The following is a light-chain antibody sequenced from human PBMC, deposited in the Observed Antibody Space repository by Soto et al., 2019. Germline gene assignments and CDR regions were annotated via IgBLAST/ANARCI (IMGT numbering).Light chain of an antibody. CDR3: QQSYRTPFT. Sequence: IQMTQSPSSLSASVGDRVTISCRASQSIVNYLHWYQQKAGEAPKLLIYGASILQNGVSSRFIGSGSETDFTLIIRNLQPEDFATYYCQQSYRTPFTFGGGTKVEMK. CDR1: QSIVNY. V-gene: IGKV1-39*01. CDR2: GAS. J-gene: IGKJ4*01.